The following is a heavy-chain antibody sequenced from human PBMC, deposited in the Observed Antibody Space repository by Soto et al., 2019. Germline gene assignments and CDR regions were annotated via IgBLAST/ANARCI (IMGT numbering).Heavy chain of an antibody. J-gene: IGHJ4*02. D-gene: IGHD4-4*01. CDR1: GFTFSNYG. V-gene: IGHV3-33*01. CDR2: IWYDGSNK. Sequence: QVQLVESGGGVVQPGRSLRLSCAASGFTFSNYGMHWVRQAPGKGLEWVALIWYDGSNKYYADSVKGRFTISRDNSKNTLYLQMNSLRADDTAVYFCAGWGGHDYNYWGQGIMVTVSS. CDR3: AGWGGHDYNY.